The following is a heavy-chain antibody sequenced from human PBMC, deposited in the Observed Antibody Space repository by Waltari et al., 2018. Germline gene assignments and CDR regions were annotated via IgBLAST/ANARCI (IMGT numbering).Heavy chain of an antibody. Sequence: GIIPIFGTANYAQKFQGRVTITTDESTSTAYMELSSLRSEDTAVYYCARGAGGDSSGRLGYWGQGTLVTVSS. CDR2: IIPIFGTA. D-gene: IGHD3-22*01. V-gene: IGHV1-69*05. CDR3: ARGAGGDSSGRLGY. J-gene: IGHJ4*02.